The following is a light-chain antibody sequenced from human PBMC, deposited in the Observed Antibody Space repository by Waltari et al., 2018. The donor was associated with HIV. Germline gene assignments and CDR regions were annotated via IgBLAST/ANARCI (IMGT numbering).Light chain of an antibody. V-gene: IGKV3-20*01. CDR2: GAS. Sequence: VLTQSPGTLSLSPGSSATLPCRASQTVSSTYLAWYQQKPGQAPRLLIYGASSRATGIPDRFSGSGSGTDFTLTISRLEPEDFAVYYCQQYDRSPQTFGQGTKVDIK. J-gene: IGKJ1*01. CDR3: QQYDRSPQT. CDR1: QTVSSTY.